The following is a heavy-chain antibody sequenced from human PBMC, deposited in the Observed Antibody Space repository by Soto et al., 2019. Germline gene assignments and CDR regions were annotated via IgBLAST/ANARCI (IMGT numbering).Heavy chain of an antibody. CDR2: IYWDDDR. J-gene: IGHJ4*02. D-gene: IGHD3-22*01. CDR1: GFSLSTSGVG. Sequence: GSGPTLGXPTQTLTLTCTFSGFSLSTSGVGVAWIRQPPGKALEWLALIYWDDDRRYSPSLKSRLTITKDTSKNQVVLTMTNMDPVDTATYYCAHRPDYYDSSGYLYWGQGTLVTVSS. CDR3: AHRPDYYDSSGYLY. V-gene: IGHV2-5*02.